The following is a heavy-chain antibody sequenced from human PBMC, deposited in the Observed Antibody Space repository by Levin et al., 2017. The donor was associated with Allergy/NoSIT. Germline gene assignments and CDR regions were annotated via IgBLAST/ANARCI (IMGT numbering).Heavy chain of an antibody. CDR3: AKNGVTEVSLGNNWFDP. Sequence: GESLKISCAASGFTFSSYAMNWVRQAPGKGLEWVSGISGGGGYTYYADSVKGRFTISRDNSKNTLYLQLNSLRVVDTAVYYCAKNGVTEVSLGNNWFDPWGQGTLVTVSS. J-gene: IGHJ5*02. CDR1: GFTFSSYA. V-gene: IGHV3-23*01. CDR2: ISGGGGYT. D-gene: IGHD3-16*02.